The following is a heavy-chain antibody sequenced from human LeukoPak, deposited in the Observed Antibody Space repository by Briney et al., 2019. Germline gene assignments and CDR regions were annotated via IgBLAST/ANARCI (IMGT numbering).Heavy chain of an antibody. J-gene: IGHJ4*02. D-gene: IGHD6-6*01. CDR1: GFSFSSYW. CDR3: ATSRSFDY. Sequence: PGGCLRLSCAASGFSFSSYWMHWVRQAPGKGLVWVSGIRSDGSGTNYADSVKGRFTISRDNAKNTLYLQMNSLRAEDTAVYYCATSRSFDYWGQGTLVTVSS. CDR2: IRSDGSGT. V-gene: IGHV3-74*01.